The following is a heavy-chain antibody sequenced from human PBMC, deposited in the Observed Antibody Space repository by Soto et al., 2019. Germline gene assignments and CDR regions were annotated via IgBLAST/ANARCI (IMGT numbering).Heavy chain of an antibody. CDR3: ARDFRSGEVGATRKPVYYYGMDV. CDR2: ISSSSSYT. D-gene: IGHD1-26*01. V-gene: IGHV3-11*05. Sequence: TGGSLRLSCAAAGFTFSDYYMSWIRQAPGKGLEWVSYISSSSSYTNYADSVKGRFTISRDNAKNSLYLQMNSLRAEDTAVYYCARDFRSGEVGATRKPVYYYGMDVWGQGTTVTVSS. J-gene: IGHJ6*02. CDR1: GFTFSDYY.